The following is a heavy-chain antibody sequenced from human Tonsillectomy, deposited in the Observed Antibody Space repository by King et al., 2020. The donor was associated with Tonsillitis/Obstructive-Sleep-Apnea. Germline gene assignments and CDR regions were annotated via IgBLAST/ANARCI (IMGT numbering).Heavy chain of an antibody. D-gene: IGHD2-2*01. Sequence: QLVQSGAEVKKPGESLKISCTGSGYTFTSYWIAWVRQMPGKGLEYMGIIYPGDSDTRYNPSFQGQFTLSVDKSISAAYLQWSSLQASDTAMYYCARQGRHCIGSNCFLDYYFDSWGQGTQVTVSS. V-gene: IGHV5-51*01. J-gene: IGHJ4*02. CDR3: ARQGRHCIGSNCFLDYYFDS. CDR2: IYPGDSDT. CDR1: GYTFTSYW.